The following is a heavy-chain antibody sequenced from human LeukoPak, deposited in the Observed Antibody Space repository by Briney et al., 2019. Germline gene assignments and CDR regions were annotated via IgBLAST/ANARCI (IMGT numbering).Heavy chain of an antibody. J-gene: IGHJ4*02. Sequence: GGSLRLSCAASGFTFSSYWMSWVRQAPGKGLEWVANIKQDGSEKYYVDSVKGRFTISRDNAKSSLYLQMNSLRAEDTAVYYCARDYYDSSGYFGYWGQGTLVTVSS. D-gene: IGHD3-22*01. CDR1: GFTFSSYW. V-gene: IGHV3-7*01. CDR3: ARDYYDSSGYFGY. CDR2: IKQDGSEK.